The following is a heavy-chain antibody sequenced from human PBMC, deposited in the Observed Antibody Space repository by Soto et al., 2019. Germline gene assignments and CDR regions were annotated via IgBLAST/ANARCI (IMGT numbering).Heavy chain of an antibody. V-gene: IGHV3-33*01. J-gene: IGHJ6*02. CDR3: ARPDKGVDGEGWGYYYYGMDV. Sequence: GGSLRLSCAASGFTFSSYGMHWVRQAPGKGLEWVAVIWYDGSNKYYADSVKGRFTISRDNSKNTLYLQMNSLRAEDTAVYYCARPDKGVDGEGWGYYYYGMDVWGQGTTVTVSS. CDR1: GFTFSSYG. D-gene: IGHD3-3*01. CDR2: IWYDGSNK.